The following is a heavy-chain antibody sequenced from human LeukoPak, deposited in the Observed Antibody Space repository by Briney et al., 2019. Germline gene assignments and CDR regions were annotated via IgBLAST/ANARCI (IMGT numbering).Heavy chain of an antibody. J-gene: IGHJ6*02. CDR1: GYTFTSYA. CDR3: ARDFIAARPYYYYGMDV. CDR2: INTNTGNP. D-gene: IGHD6-6*01. Sequence: GASVKVSCKASGYTFTSYAMNWMRQAPGQGLEWMGWINTNTGNPTYAQGFTGRFVFSLDTSVSTAYLQISSLKAEDTAVYYCARDFIAARPYYYYGMDVWGQGTTVTVSS. V-gene: IGHV7-4-1*02.